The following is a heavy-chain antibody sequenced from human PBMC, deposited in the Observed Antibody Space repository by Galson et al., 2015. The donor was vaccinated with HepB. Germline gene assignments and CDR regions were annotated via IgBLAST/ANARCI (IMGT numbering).Heavy chain of an antibody. J-gene: IGHJ6*03. CDR3: AKGHRQGVGHLYFYYYYHMDV. CDR2: ISGTGGKT. Sequence: SLRLSCAASGFNFRSYGMNWVRQTPGKGLEWVSAISGTGGKTYIADSVKGRFTISRDNSRTTVYMQMNSLRLEDTATYYCAKGHRQGVGHLYFYYYYHMDVGGKGTAVSVPS. CDR1: GFNFRSYG. V-gene: IGHV3-23*01. D-gene: IGHD3-9*01.